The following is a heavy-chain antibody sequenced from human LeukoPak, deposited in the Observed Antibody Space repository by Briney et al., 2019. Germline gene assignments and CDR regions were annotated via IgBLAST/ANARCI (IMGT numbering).Heavy chain of an antibody. J-gene: IGHJ3*02. CDR1: GFTFSSYS. D-gene: IGHD2-15*01. CDR3: ARYPPVVRDAFDI. V-gene: IGHV3-21*01. CDR2: ISSSSSYI. Sequence: GGSLRLSCAASGFTFSSYSMNWVRQAPGKGLEWVSSISSSSSYIYYADSVKGRFTISRDNAKNSLYLQMNSLRAEDTAVYYCARYPPVVRDAFDIWGQGTMVTASS.